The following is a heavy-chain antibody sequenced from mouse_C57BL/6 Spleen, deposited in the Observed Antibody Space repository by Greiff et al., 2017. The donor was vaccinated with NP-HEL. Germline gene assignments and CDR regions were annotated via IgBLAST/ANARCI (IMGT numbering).Heavy chain of an antibody. V-gene: IGHV1-55*01. CDR3: ALYYYGSSRFAY. J-gene: IGHJ3*01. CDR1: GYTFTSYW. CDR2: IYPGSGST. Sequence: VQLQQPGAELVKPGASVKMSCKASGYTFTSYWITWVKQRPGQGLEWIGDIYPGSGSTNYNEKFKSKATLTVDTSSSTAYMQLSSLTSEDSAVYYCALYYYGSSRFAYWGQGTLVTVSA. D-gene: IGHD1-1*01.